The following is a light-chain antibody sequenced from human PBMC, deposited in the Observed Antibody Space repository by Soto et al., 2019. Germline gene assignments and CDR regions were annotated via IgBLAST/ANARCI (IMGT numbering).Light chain of an antibody. Sequence: QSALTQPPSASGSLGQSVTISCTGTSSDVGGYNYVSWHQQHPGKAPKVMIYEVTKRPPGVPDRFSGSKSGNTASLTVSGLQADDEADYHCSSFAGGGNPVLLGGGTKVTVL. CDR3: SSFAGGGNPVL. CDR2: EVT. J-gene: IGLJ2*01. CDR1: SSDVGGYNY. V-gene: IGLV2-8*01.